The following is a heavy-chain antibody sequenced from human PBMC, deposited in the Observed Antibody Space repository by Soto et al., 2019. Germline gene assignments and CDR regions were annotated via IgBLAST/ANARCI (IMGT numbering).Heavy chain of an antibody. D-gene: IGHD3-3*02. CDR1: GGTFGNSA. Sequence: QVQLVQSGAEVKKPGSSVTVSCKASGGTFGNSAISWVRQAPGQGLEWMGGIIPIFPTPCYAPKFQGRVMITTAESMTTVYMELTSLRYEDTSVYYCAREKDRQQLGGNYYYGIDVWGPGTTVTVSS. V-gene: IGHV1-69*05. J-gene: IGHJ6*02. CDR3: AREKDRQQLGGNYYYGIDV. CDR2: IIPIFPTP.